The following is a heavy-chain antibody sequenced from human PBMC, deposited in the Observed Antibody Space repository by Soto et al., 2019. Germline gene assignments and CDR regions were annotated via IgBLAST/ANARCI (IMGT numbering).Heavy chain of an antibody. V-gene: IGHV1-69*01. CDR2: IIPIFGIG. CDR3: ARSAITLFGVVSIPPHYYSEMDV. Sequence: QVQLVQSGAEVKKPGSSVKVSCKASGGTFNRYAISWVRQAPGQGLEWMGGIIPIFGIGNDAQRFQGRVTITADASPGTAYMELSILRSEDTGVYYCARSAITLFGVVSIPPHYYSEMDVWGQGTTVTVS. CDR1: GGTFNRYA. D-gene: IGHD3-3*01. J-gene: IGHJ6*02.